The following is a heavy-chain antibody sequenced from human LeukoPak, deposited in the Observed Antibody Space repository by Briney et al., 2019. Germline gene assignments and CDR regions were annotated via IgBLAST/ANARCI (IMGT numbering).Heavy chain of an antibody. CDR1: GFPFSSYW. D-gene: IGHD5-24*01. J-gene: IGHJ4*02. V-gene: IGHV3-7*04. CDR3: TRVGYIDEGIDY. Sequence: GGSLRLSCVASGFPFSSYWMTWVRQAPGKGLEWVANIKQDGSKKSYVDSVKGRFTISRDNAKNSLYLQMNSLRAEDTAIYYCTRVGYIDEGIDYWGQGTLVTVST. CDR2: IKQDGSKK.